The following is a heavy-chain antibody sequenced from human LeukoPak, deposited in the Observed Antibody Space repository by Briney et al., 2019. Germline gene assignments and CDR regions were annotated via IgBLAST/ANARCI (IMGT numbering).Heavy chain of an antibody. J-gene: IGHJ2*01. D-gene: IGHD5-12*01. CDR3: AKTEGYSGYDEYFDL. CDR2: ISNTGSVI. CDR1: GFTFSTYS. Sequence: PGGSLRLSCAASGFTFSTYSMNWVRQAPGKGLEWVASISNTGSVIYYADSVKGRFTISRDNAKNSLYLQMNSLRAEDTAVYYCAKTEGYSGYDEYFDLWGRGTLVTVSS. V-gene: IGHV3-21*04.